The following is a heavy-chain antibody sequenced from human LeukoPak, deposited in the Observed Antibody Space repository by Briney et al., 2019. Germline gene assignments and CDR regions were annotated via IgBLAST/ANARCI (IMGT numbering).Heavy chain of an antibody. D-gene: IGHD3-10*01. V-gene: IGHV4-34*01. CDR1: GGPFSGYY. CDR2: INHSGSP. J-gene: IGHJ6*04. Sequence: SETLSLTCGVYGGPFSGYYWTWIPQPPGKGLQWIGEINHSGSPNYNRSLKSRVTISVDTSKNQFSLKLTPVTAAGTAVYYCARMDLIGGNYFGDYGMDVWGKGTTVTVSS. CDR3: ARMDLIGGNYFGDYGMDV.